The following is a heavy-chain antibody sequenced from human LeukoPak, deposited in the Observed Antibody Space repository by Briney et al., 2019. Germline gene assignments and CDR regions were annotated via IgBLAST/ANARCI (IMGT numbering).Heavy chain of an antibody. V-gene: IGHV3-7*01. CDR3: ARESGYSLDY. D-gene: IGHD6-13*01. CDR1: GYTFSSNW. CDR2: IKQDGSEK. J-gene: IGHJ4*02. Sequence: GGSLRLSCAASGYTFSSNWMSWVREAPGKGLEWVANIKQDGSEKYYVDSVKGRFTISRDNAKNSLYLQVNSLRAEDTAVYDCARESGYSLDYWGQGPLVTVSS.